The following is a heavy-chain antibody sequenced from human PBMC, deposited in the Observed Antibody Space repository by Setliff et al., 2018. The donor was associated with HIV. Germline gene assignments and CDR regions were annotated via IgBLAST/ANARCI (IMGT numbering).Heavy chain of an antibody. V-gene: IGHV3-48*03. Sequence: GVLRLSCAASGFIFKNYDMNWVRQAPGKGLEWVSFIGISSFTIHYGDSVKGRFTVSRDNTRNSLSLQLNSLKTEDTATYYCARTRAMTSKSHTLFHALDVWGRGTTVTVSS. CDR3: ARTRAMTSKSHTLFHALDV. D-gene: IGHD2-2*02. CDR1: GFIFKNYD. CDR2: IGISSFTI. J-gene: IGHJ6*02.